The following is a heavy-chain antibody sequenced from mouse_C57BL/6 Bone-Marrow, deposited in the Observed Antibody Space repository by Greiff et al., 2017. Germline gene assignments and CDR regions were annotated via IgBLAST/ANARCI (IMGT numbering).Heavy chain of an antibody. D-gene: IGHD2-3*01. J-gene: IGHJ1*03. CDR2: IHPNSGST. Sequence: QVQLQQPGAELVKPGASVKLSCKASGYTFTSYWMHWVKQRPGQGLEWIGMIHPNSGSTNYNEKFKSKATLTVDKSSSTAYMQLSSLTYEDSAVYYCARDRWLLPHWYFDVWGTGTTVTVSS. V-gene: IGHV1-64*01. CDR3: ARDRWLLPHWYFDV. CDR1: GYTFTSYW.